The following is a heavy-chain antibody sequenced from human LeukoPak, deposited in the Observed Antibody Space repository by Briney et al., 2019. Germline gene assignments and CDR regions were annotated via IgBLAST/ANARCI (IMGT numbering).Heavy chain of an antibody. Sequence: GGTLRLSCAVSGLIFSSYWKSWVRQAPGKGLEWVANIKYDETEKYYVDSVKGRFTISRDNAKSSLYLQMNSLRAEDTAVYYCARLHNSGYSINWGQGTMVTVSS. V-gene: IGHV3-7*01. CDR2: IKYDETEK. CDR1: GLIFSSYW. J-gene: IGHJ3*01. D-gene: IGHD3-22*01. CDR3: ARLHNSGYSIN.